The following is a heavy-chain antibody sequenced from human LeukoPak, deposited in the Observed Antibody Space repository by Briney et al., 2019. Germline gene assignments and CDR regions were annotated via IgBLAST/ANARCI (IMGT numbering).Heavy chain of an antibody. D-gene: IGHD3-22*01. Sequence: GGSLRLSCAVSGTTLSNYGMSWVRQAPGKGLGWVAVISYDGSNKYYADSVKGRFTTSRDNSKNTLYLQMNSLRAEDTAVYYCARDPVLGHYYDSSGYVYWGQGTLVTVSS. CDR3: ARDPVLGHYYDSSGYVY. CDR2: ISYDGSNK. CDR1: GTTLSNYG. J-gene: IGHJ4*02. V-gene: IGHV3-30*03.